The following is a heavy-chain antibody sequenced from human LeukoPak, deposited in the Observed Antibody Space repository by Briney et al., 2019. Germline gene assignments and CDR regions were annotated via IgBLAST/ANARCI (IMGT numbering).Heavy chain of an antibody. CDR1: GFTFSSYS. Sequence: GGSLRLSCAASGFTFSSYSMNWVRQAPGKGLEWVSYISSSSSTIYYADSVKGRFTISRDNAKNSLYLQMNSLTAEDTAVYFCASAPNENYFDFWGQGTLVTVSS. J-gene: IGHJ4*02. V-gene: IGHV3-48*04. CDR2: ISSSSSTI. CDR3: ASAPNENYFDF.